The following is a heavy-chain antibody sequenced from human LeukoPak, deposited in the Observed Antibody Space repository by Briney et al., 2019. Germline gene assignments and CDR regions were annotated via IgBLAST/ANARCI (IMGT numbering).Heavy chain of an antibody. Sequence: ASVKVSCKASGYTFTSYGISWVRQAPGQGLEWMGWISAYNGNTNYAQKLQGRVTTTTDTSTSTAYMELRSLRSDDTAVYYCARGGPIAVAGHYFDYWGQGTLVTVSS. CDR1: GYTFTSYG. V-gene: IGHV1-18*01. CDR2: ISAYNGNT. J-gene: IGHJ4*02. D-gene: IGHD6-19*01. CDR3: ARGGPIAVAGHYFDY.